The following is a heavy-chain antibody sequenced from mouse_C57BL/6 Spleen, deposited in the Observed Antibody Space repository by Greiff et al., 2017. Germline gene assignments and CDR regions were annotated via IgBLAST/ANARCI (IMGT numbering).Heavy chain of an antibody. CDR3: ARGYYYFDY. V-gene: IGHV3-6*01. CDR1: GYSITSGYY. CDR2: ISYDGSN. J-gene: IGHJ2*01. Sequence: DVQLQESGPGLVKPSQSPSLTCSVTGYSITSGYYWNWIRQFPGNKLERMGYISYDGSNNYNPSLKNRISTTRDTSKNQFLLKLNSVTTEDTATYYCARGYYYFDYWGQGTTLTVSS.